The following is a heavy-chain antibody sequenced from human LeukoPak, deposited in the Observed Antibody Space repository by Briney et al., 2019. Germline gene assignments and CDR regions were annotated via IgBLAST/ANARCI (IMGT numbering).Heavy chain of an antibody. CDR2: INPNSGGT. CDR1: GYTFTGYY. V-gene: IGHV1-2*02. J-gene: IGHJ4*02. D-gene: IGHD6-19*01. Sequence: ASVKVSCKASGYTFTGYYMHWVRQAPGQGLEWMGWINPNSGGTNYAQKFQGRVTMTRDTSISTAYMELSRLRSDDTAVYYCARDPSGYSSGFDYWGQGTLVTVSS. CDR3: ARDPSGYSSGFDY.